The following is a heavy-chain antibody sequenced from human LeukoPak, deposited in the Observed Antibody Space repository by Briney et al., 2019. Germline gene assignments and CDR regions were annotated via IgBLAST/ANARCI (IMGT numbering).Heavy chain of an antibody. CDR3: ARVVPPTDYGSGSYFWDPYYFDY. V-gene: IGHV3-23*01. D-gene: IGHD3-10*01. CDR2: ISGSGGST. CDR1: GFTFSSYG. J-gene: IGHJ4*02. Sequence: GGSLRLSCAASGFTFSSYGMSWVRQAPGKGLEWVSAISGSGGSTYYADSVKGRFPISRDNSKNTLYMKMNSLRAEDTAVYYCARVVPPTDYGSGSYFWDPYYFDYWGQGTLVTVSS.